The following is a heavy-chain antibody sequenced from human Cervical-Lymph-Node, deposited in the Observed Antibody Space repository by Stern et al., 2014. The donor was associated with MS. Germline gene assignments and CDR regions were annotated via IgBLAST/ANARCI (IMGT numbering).Heavy chain of an antibody. D-gene: IGHD3-16*01. Sequence: VQLVESGPGLVKPSQTLSLTCTVSGGSISRTGYYWSWIRQHPGKGLEWIGYIHYSGSTYYDPSLKSRGTISVDTSKNQFSLNLSSVTAADTALYYCARSDRLWGSFDYWGQGRLVTVSS. J-gene: IGHJ4*02. V-gene: IGHV4-31*03. CDR3: ARSDRLWGSFDY. CDR2: IHYSGST. CDR1: GGSISRTGYY.